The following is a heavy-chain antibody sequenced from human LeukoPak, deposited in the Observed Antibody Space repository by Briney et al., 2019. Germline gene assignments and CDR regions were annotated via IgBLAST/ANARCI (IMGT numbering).Heavy chain of an antibody. Sequence: GGSLRFSCAASGFTFSSYAMSWVRQAPGKGLEWVSAISGSGGSTYYADSVKGRFTISRDNSKNTLYLQMNSLRAEDTAVYYCAKNPSGSGRFDPWGQGTLVTVSS. D-gene: IGHD3-10*01. CDR1: GFTFSSYA. V-gene: IGHV3-23*01. CDR3: AKNPSGSGRFDP. J-gene: IGHJ5*02. CDR2: ISGSGGST.